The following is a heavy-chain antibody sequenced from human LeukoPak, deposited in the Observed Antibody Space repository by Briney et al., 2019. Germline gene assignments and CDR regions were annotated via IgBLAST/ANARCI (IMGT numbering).Heavy chain of an antibody. Sequence: PGGSLRLSCAASGFTFDDYAMHWVREAPGKGVEWVSGISWNSGSIGYADSVKGRFTISRDNAKNSLYLQMNSLRAEDTALYYCAKVSLAVAGRYGAFDIWGQGTMVTVSS. V-gene: IGHV3-9*01. CDR2: ISWNSGSI. CDR1: GFTFDDYA. D-gene: IGHD6-19*01. J-gene: IGHJ3*02. CDR3: AKVSLAVAGRYGAFDI.